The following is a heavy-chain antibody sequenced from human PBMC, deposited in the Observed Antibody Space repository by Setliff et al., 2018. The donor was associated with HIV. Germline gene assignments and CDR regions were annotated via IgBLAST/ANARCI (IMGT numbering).Heavy chain of an antibody. CDR1: GYTFTASY. D-gene: IGHD3-3*01. V-gene: IGHV1-2*02. Sequence: WASVKVSCKTSGYTFTASYLHWVRQAPGQGLQWMGWMHPNSGATKYAQKFRDRVTLTGDTSISTASMELSSLKSDDTAMYYCATSTSRFFWNGFYQGGFGSRNSHSFENWGQGTLVTV. J-gene: IGHJ4*02. CDR2: MHPNSGAT. CDR3: ATSTSRFFWNGFYQGGFGSRNSHSFEN.